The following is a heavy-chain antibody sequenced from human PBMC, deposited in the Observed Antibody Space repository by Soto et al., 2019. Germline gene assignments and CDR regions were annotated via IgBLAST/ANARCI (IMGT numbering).Heavy chain of an antibody. Sequence: ASVKVSCKASGYTFTGYYMHWVRQAPGQGLEWMGWINPNSGGTNYAQKFQGWVTMTRDTSISTAYMELSRLRSDDTAVYYCARDRPIAAAGNYFDYWGQGTLVTVSS. CDR2: INPNSGGT. CDR1: GYTFTGYY. V-gene: IGHV1-2*04. D-gene: IGHD6-13*01. J-gene: IGHJ4*02. CDR3: ARDRPIAAAGNYFDY.